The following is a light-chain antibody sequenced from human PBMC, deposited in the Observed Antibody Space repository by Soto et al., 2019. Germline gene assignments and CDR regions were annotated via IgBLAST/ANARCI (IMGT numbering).Light chain of an antibody. CDR3: FSYAGSNNWV. J-gene: IGLJ3*02. Sequence: QSVLTQPPSASGSPGQSVTISCTGTSGDVGSYNSVSWFQQHPAKAPKLMIYEVTKRPSGVPDRFSGSKSGNTASLTVSGLQAEDEADYYCFSYAGSNNWVFGGGTKVTVL. CDR1: SGDVGSYNS. CDR2: EVT. V-gene: IGLV2-8*01.